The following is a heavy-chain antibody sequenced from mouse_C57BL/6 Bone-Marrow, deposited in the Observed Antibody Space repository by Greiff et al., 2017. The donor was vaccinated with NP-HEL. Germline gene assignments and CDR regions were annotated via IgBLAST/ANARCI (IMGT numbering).Heavy chain of an antibody. CDR3: ATLYLYWYFDV. J-gene: IGHJ1*03. V-gene: IGHV1-59*01. D-gene: IGHD2-12*01. Sequence: QVQLQQPGAELVRPGTSVKLSCKASGYTFTSYWMHWVKQRPGQGLEWIGVIDPSDSYTNYNQKFKGKATLTVDTSSSTAYMQLSSLTSEDSAVYYCATLYLYWYFDVWGTGTTVTVSS. CDR2: IDPSDSYT. CDR1: GYTFTSYW.